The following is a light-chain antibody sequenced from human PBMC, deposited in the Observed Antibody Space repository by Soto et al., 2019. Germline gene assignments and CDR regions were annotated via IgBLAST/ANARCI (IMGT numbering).Light chain of an antibody. J-gene: IGKJ1*01. CDR3: HPYGSSRT. V-gene: IGKV1-5*03. Sequence: LMNKSPSSVSASVGDRVTITCRASQGISSWLAWYQQKPGKAPKLLIYKASSLESGVPSRFSGSGSGTDFTLTINRLEHEDFAVYYCHPYGSSRTFGQGTKVYIK. CDR2: KAS. CDR1: QGISSW.